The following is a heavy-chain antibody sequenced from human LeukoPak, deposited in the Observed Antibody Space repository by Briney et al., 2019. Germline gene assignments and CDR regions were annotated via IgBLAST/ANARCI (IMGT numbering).Heavy chain of an antibody. D-gene: IGHD3-22*01. V-gene: IGHV3-48*03. CDR2: ISSSGSSI. CDR3: ARDSYYYYDSSGYGAFDI. CDR1: GFTSSSYE. Sequence: GGSLRLSCAASGFTSSSYEMNWVRQAPGKGLEWVSYISSSGSSIYYADSVKGRFTISRDNAKNSLYLQMNSLRAEDTAVYYCARDSYYYYDSSGYGAFDIWGQGTLVTVSS. J-gene: IGHJ3*02.